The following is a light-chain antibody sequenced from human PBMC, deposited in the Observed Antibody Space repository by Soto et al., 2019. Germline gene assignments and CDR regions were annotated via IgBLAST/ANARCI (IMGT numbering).Light chain of an antibody. CDR3: TSYASGSSHVV. CDR2: DVN. J-gene: IGLJ2*01. CDR1: SSDIGGYDY. Sequence: QSVLTQPASVSGSPGQSITLSCTGTSSDIGGYDYVSWYQRHPGKAPKLIIYDVNNRPSGVSNRFSGSKSGNTASLTISGLQAEDEADYYCTSYASGSSHVVFGGGTKLPS. V-gene: IGLV2-14*01.